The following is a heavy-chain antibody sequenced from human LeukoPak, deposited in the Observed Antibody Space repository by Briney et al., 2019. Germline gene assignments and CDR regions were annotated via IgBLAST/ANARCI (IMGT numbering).Heavy chain of an antibody. CDR2: IYYSGST. CDR3: ARWGPQYYYYYMDV. Sequence: PSETLSLTCTVSGGSISGYYWGWIRQPPGKGLELIGYIYYSGSTNYNPSLKSRVTISVDTSKNQFSLKLSSVIAADTAVYYCARWGPQYYYYYMDVWGKGTTVTVSS. J-gene: IGHJ6*03. CDR1: GGSISGYY. D-gene: IGHD3-16*01. V-gene: IGHV4-59*12.